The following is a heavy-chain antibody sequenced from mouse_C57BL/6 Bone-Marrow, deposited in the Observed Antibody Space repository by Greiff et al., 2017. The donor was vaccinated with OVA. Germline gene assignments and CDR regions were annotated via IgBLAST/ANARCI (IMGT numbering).Heavy chain of an antibody. V-gene: IGHV14-4*01. D-gene: IGHD2-5*01. J-gene: IGHJ2*01. CDR1: GFNIKDDY. CDR3: TYSNFDY. Sequence: DVQLVESGAELVRPGASVKLSCTASGFNIKDDYMHWVKQRPEQGLEWIGWIDPENGDTEYASKFQGKATITADTSSNTAYLQLSSLTSEDTAVYYCTYSNFDYWGQGTTLTVSS. CDR2: IDPENGDT.